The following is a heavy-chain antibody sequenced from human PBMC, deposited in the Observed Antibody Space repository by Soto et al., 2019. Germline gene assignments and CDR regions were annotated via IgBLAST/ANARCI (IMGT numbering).Heavy chain of an antibody. CDR2: INHSGST. V-gene: IGHV4-34*01. CDR1: GGSFSGYY. D-gene: IGHD2-2*01. Sequence: PSETLSLTCAVYGGSFSGYYWNWIRQPPGKGLEWIGEINHSGSTNYNPSLKSRVTISVETSKIQFSLKLSSVTAADTAVYYCARGSGDYQLLSWFDPWGQGTLVTVSA. J-gene: IGHJ5*02. CDR3: ARGSGDYQLLSWFDP.